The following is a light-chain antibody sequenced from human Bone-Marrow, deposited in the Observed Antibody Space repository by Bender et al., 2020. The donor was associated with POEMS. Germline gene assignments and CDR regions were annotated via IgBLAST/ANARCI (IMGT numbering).Light chain of an antibody. Sequence: QSALTQPRSVSGSPGQSVTISCTGTTSDVGGYNSVSWYQQHPGKAPKMMIYDVNKRPSGVPDRFSGSKSGNTAALTVSGLQAGDEADYYCSSYAVSNILVFGGGTKLTVL. J-gene: IGLJ3*02. CDR1: TSDVGGYNS. CDR3: SSYAVSNILV. CDR2: DVN. V-gene: IGLV2-11*01.